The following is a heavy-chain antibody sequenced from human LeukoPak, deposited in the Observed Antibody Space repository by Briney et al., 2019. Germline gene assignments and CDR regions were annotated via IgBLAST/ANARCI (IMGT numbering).Heavy chain of an antibody. CDR2: IYYSGST. V-gene: IGHV4-39*01. J-gene: IGHJ3*02. Sequence: SETLSLTCTVSGGSISCSSYYWGWIRQPPGKGLEWIGSIYYSGSTYYNPSVKSRVTISVDTSKNQFSLKLSSVTATDTAVYYCARHGITMIVVANDAFDIWGQGTMVTVSS. D-gene: IGHD3-22*01. CDR3: ARHGITMIVVANDAFDI. CDR1: GGSISCSSYY.